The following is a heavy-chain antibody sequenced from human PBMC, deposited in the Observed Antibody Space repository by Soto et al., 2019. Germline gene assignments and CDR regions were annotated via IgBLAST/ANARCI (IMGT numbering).Heavy chain of an antibody. Sequence: SETRCLPCTVPRGSVNRGSYYWSWIRQPPGKGLEWLGYIYYSGSTHYNPSPKRRVTISVDTSKNPFSLQLSSVTAADTAAYYCARDYDSLTGRPAGFDAWGQGTLVTVSS. CDR1: RGSVNRGSYY. J-gene: IGHJ5*02. D-gene: IGHD3-9*01. CDR2: IYYSGST. V-gene: IGHV4-61*01. CDR3: ARDYDSLTGRPAGFDA.